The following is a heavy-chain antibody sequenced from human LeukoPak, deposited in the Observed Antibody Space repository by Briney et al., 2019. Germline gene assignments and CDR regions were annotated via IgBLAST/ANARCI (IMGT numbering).Heavy chain of an antibody. D-gene: IGHD5-12*01. CDR3: AKDLVATTYRDAFDI. J-gene: IGHJ3*02. Sequence: SVKVSCKASGGTFSSYAISWVRQAPGQGLEWMGGIIPIFGTANYAQKFQGRVTITADESTSTAYMELSSLRSEDTAVYYCAKDLVATTYRDAFDIWGQGTMVTVSS. CDR2: IIPIFGTA. CDR1: GGTFSSYA. V-gene: IGHV1-69*13.